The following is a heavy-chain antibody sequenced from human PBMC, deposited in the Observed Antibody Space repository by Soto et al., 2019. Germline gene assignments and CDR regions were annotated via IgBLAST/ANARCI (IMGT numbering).Heavy chain of an antibody. CDR1: GGSVSSGSYY. J-gene: IGHJ4*02. CDR3: ARREDKLWCFDY. D-gene: IGHD5-18*01. V-gene: IGHV4-61*01. Sequence: PSETLSLTCTVSGGSVSSGSYYWSWIRQPPGKGLEWIGYIYYSGSTNYNPSLKSRVTISVDTSKNQFSLKLSSVTAADTAVYYCARREDKLWCFDYWGQGTLVTVSS. CDR2: IYYSGST.